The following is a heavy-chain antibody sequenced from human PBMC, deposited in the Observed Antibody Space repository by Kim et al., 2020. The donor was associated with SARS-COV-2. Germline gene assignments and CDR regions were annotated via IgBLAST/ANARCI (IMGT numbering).Heavy chain of an antibody. J-gene: IGHJ4*02. V-gene: IGHV3-15*01. CDR3: TTLTY. CDR1: GFTLSDFY. Sequence: GGSLRLSCTGSGFTLSDFYLTWVRQAPGKGLEWLDRIKPYTDGGTPDYAAPVQGRLSISRVDSDSTFFLNMDNLKTEDTAVYYCTTLTYWGPGTLVTVSS. CDR2: IKPYTDGGTP.